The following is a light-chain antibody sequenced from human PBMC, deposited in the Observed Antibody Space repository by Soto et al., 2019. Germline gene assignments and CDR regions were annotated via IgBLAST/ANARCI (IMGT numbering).Light chain of an antibody. CDR1: SSDVGGYNY. J-gene: IGLJ1*01. CDR2: DVS. CDR3: SSYISNSTLLYV. V-gene: IGLV2-14*01. Sequence: QSALTQPASVSGSPGQSITISCTGTSSDVGGYNYVSWYQQHPGKAPKLMIYDVSNRPSGVSNRFSGSKSGNTASLTISGLQAEDEADYYCSSYISNSTLLYVFGTGTKLTVL.